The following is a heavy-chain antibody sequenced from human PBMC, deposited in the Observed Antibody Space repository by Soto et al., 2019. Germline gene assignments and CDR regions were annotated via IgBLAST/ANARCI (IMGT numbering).Heavy chain of an antibody. V-gene: IGHV4-30-4*01. D-gene: IGHD5-18*01. CDR2: IFYSGRT. CDR3: ARMPRDTAFGHFDY. CDR1: GGSVNSVDYY. J-gene: IGHJ4*02. Sequence: QVLLQESGPGLVKPSQTLSLTCTVSGGSVNSVDYYWSWIRQPPGEGLEWIGYIFYSGRTDYNPSLKSRVSLSVDTSNNQFSLELTSVTAADTAVYYCARMPRDTAFGHFDYWGRGTLVTVSS.